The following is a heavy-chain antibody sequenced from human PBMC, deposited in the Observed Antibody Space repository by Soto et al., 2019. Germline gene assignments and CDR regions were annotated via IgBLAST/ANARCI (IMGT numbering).Heavy chain of an antibody. J-gene: IGHJ5*02. CDR1: GGSISKSNYY. V-gene: IGHV4-39*01. Sequence: SETLSLTCTVSGGSISKSNYYWGWIRQPPGKGREWIGNLYYTGITYYNPSLKSRVTISVDTSKNQFSLKLTSVTAADTAVYYCARGVVVAAARVVWFDPWGQGTLDTVSS. CDR3: ARGVVVAAARVVWFDP. D-gene: IGHD2-15*01. CDR2: LYYTGIT.